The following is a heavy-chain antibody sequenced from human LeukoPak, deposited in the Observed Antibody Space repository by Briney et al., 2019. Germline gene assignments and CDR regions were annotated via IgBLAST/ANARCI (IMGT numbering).Heavy chain of an antibody. V-gene: IGHV3-23*01. CDR3: AKDRDYYDSSGFDY. Sequence: RGGPVTLSCTPSGYTLNRYDMRWAPQATGRGLEWVSEISGSGGNTYNADSVKGRFTISRDNSKNTLNLQMNSLIAEDTAVYYCAKDRDYYDSSGFDYWGQGALVTVSS. J-gene: IGHJ4*02. D-gene: IGHD3-22*01. CDR1: GYTLNRYD. CDR2: ISGSGGNT.